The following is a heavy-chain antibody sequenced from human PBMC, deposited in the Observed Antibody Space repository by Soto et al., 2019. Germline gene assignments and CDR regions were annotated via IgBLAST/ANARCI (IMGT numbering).Heavy chain of an antibody. J-gene: IGHJ4*02. CDR2: INPNSGGT. CDR1: GYTFTGYY. V-gene: IGHV1-2*02. CDR3: ARDSPFLYYDSSGYYDY. Sequence: VASVKVSCKASGYTFTGYYMHWVRQAPGQGLEWMGWINPNSGGTNYAQKFQGRVTMTRDTSISTAYMELSRLRSDDTAVYYCARDSPFLYYDSSGYYDYWGQGTLVTVSS. D-gene: IGHD3-22*01.